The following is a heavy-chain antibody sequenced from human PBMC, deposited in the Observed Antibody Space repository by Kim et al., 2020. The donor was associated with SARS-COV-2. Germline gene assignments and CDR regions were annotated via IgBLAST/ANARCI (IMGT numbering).Heavy chain of an antibody. CDR2: IWYDGSNK. CDR1: GFTFSSYG. V-gene: IGHV3-33*06. Sequence: GGSLRLSCAASGFTFSSYGMHWVRQAPGKGLEWVAVIWYDGSNKYYADSVKGRFTISRDNSKNTLYLQMNSLRAEDTAVYYCAKEQAAPYGMDVWGQGTTVTVSS. J-gene: IGHJ6*02. CDR3: AKEQAAPYGMDV. D-gene: IGHD6-6*01.